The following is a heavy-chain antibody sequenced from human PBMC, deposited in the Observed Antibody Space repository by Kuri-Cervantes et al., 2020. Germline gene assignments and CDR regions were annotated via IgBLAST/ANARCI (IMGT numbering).Heavy chain of an antibody. Sequence: SVKVSCKASGGTFSSYAISWVRQAPGQGLEWMGGIIPIFGTANYAQKFQGRVTITADESTSTAYMELSSLRSEDTAVYNCARGLDSIAARPGDYYYYYYMDVWGKGTTVTVSS. CDR1: GGTFSSYA. V-gene: IGHV1-69*13. CDR3: ARGLDSIAARPGDYYYYYYMDV. D-gene: IGHD6-6*01. CDR2: IIPIFGTA. J-gene: IGHJ6*03.